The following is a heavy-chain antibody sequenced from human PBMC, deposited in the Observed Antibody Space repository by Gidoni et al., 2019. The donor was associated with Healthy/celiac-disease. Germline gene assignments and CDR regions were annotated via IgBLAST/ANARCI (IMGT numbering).Heavy chain of an antibody. CDR2: IRSKAYGGTT. CDR1: GFTFGHYA. J-gene: IGHJ6*02. Sequence: EVQLVESGGGLVKPGRSLRLSCTASGFTFGHYAMRWFRQAPGKGLEWVGFIRSKAYGGTTEYAASVKGRFTISRDDSKSIAYLQMNSLKTEDTAVYYCTRERAVTRPGWYGMDVWGQGTTVTVSS. D-gene: IGHD4-17*01. CDR3: TRERAVTRPGWYGMDV. V-gene: IGHV3-49*05.